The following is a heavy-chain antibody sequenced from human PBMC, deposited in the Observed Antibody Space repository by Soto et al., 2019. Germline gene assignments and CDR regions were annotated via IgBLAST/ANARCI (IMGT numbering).Heavy chain of an antibody. CDR3: TSYYDGSGYLVVWFDP. D-gene: IGHD3-22*01. J-gene: IGHJ5*02. Sequence: EVQLVESGGGLVQPGRSLRLSCTASGFTFGDYAMSWFRQAPGKGLEWVGFIRSKAYGGTTEYAASVKGRFTISRDDSKSRAYLQMNSLKTEDTAVYYCTSYYDGSGYLVVWFDPWGQGTLVTVSS. CDR2: IRSKAYGGTT. CDR1: GFTFGDYA. V-gene: IGHV3-49*03.